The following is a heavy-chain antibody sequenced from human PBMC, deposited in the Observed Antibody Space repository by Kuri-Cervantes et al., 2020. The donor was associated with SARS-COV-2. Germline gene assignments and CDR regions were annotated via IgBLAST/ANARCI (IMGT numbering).Heavy chain of an antibody. CDR2: IYHSGST. CDR1: GGSISSGGYY. Sequence: SETLSLTCTVSGGSISSGGYYWSWIRQPPGKGLEWIGYIYHSGSTYYNPSLKSRVTISVNTSKNQFSLKLSSVTAADTAVYYCARATAMAPYYYYYYYMDVWGKGTTVTVSS. D-gene: IGHD5-18*01. V-gene: IGHV4-30-2*01. CDR3: ARATAMAPYYYYYYYMDV. J-gene: IGHJ6*03.